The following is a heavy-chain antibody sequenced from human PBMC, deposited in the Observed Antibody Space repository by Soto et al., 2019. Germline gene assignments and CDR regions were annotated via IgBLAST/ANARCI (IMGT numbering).Heavy chain of an antibody. D-gene: IGHD2-2*01. Sequence: PGGSLRLSCAASGFTFSSYSMNWVRQAPGKGLEWVSSISSSSSYIYYADSVKGRFTISRDNAKNSLYLQMNSLRAEDTAVYYCAREISISTSSRMDVWGQGTTVTVSS. V-gene: IGHV3-21*01. CDR3: AREISISTSSRMDV. J-gene: IGHJ6*02. CDR1: GFTFSSYS. CDR2: ISSSSSYI.